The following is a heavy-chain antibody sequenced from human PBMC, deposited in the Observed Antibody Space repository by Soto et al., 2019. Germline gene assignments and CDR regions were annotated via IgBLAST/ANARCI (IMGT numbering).Heavy chain of an antibody. Sequence: EVQLVESGGGLVQAGGSLRLPWAASGFRFSDYWMNWVRQAPGKGLEWLANIKKDGREQYHVPSVRGRFIISRDNAENSLSLQLNSLRSDDTVVYFCARRATSGRAPFDNWGQGTRFTVS. D-gene: IGHD6-19*01. J-gene: IGHJ4*02. V-gene: IGHV3-7*01. CDR1: GFRFSDYW. CDR3: ARRATSGRAPFDN. CDR2: IKKDGREQ.